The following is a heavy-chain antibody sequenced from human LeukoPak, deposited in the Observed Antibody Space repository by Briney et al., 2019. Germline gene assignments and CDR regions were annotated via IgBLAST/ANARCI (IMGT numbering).Heavy chain of an antibody. CDR1: GGSFSGYY. V-gene: IGHV4-34*01. CDR3: ARRACAYYYDSSGYFRY. Sequence: SVTLSLTCAVYGGSFSGYYWSWIRQPPGKGLEWIGEINHSGSTNYSPSLKSRVTISVDTSKNQFSLKLSSVTAADTAVYYCARRACAYYYDSSGYFRYWGQGTLVTVSS. J-gene: IGHJ4*02. CDR2: INHSGST. D-gene: IGHD3-22*01.